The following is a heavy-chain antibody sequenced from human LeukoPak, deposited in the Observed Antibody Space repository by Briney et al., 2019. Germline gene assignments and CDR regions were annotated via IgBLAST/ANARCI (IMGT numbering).Heavy chain of an antibody. CDR1: GYIFTSYY. CDR3: ARDLITADS. Sequence: ASVKVSCKASGYIFTSYYIHWVRQAPGQGLEWTGIINPSGGSTNYAQKFQGRVTMTRDTSTSTVYMELSSLRSEDTAVYYCARDLITADSWGQGTLVTVSS. J-gene: IGHJ4*02. V-gene: IGHV1-46*01. D-gene: IGHD1-14*01. CDR2: INPSGGST.